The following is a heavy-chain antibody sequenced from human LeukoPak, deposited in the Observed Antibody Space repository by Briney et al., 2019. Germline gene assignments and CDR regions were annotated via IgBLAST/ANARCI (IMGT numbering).Heavy chain of an antibody. CDR2: SIPIFGTA. V-gene: IGHV1-69*05. CDR1: GGSFSSYA. Sequence: SVKVSCKASGGSFSSYAISWVRQAPGQGLEWVGGSIPIFGTANYAQKFQGRVTITTDESTSTAYMELSSLRSEDTAVYYCARGPSPTYYYDSSGYYPAYFQHWGQGTLVTVSS. J-gene: IGHJ1*01. CDR3: ARGPSPTYYYDSSGYYPAYFQH. D-gene: IGHD3-22*01.